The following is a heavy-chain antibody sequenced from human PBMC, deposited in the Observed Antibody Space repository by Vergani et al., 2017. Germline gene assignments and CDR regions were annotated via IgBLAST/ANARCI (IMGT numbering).Heavy chain of an antibody. Sequence: QVQLLQSGAEAKKPGASVKVSCTASGYTFTGYYMHWVRQAPGQGLEWMGWINPNSGGTNYAQKFQGRVTMTRDTSISTAYMELSRLRSDDTAVYYCARTVYSSSSAYFDYWGQGTLVTVSS. CDR2: INPNSGGT. D-gene: IGHD6-6*01. V-gene: IGHV1-2*02. CDR3: ARTVYSSSSAYFDY. CDR1: GYTFTGYY. J-gene: IGHJ4*02.